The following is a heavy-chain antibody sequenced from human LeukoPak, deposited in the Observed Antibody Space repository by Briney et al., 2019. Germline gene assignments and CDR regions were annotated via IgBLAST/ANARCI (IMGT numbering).Heavy chain of an antibody. CDR3: AKGGVVGAFDY. CDR1: GFTFSSYG. J-gene: IGHJ4*02. D-gene: IGHD1-26*01. V-gene: IGHV3-30*18. CDR2: ISYVGSNK. Sequence: GGSLRLSCAASGFTFSSYGMHWVRQAPGKGLEWVAVISYVGSNKYYADSVKGRFTISRDNSKNTLYLQMNSLRAEDTAVYYCAKGGVVGAFDYWGQGTLVTVSS.